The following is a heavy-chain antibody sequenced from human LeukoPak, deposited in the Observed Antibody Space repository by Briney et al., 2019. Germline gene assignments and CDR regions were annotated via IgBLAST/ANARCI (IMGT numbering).Heavy chain of an antibody. J-gene: IGHJ5*02. Sequence: PSETLSLTCTVSGASIENHYWSWIRQPAGKGLEWIGRFEPSGTTKYNPSLKSRITMSVDTSKNQFSLELNSVTAADTAVYSCARGRRVQGVMKKNWFDPWGQGTLVTVSS. V-gene: IGHV4-4*07. CDR3: ARGRRVQGVMKKNWFDP. CDR2: FEPSGTT. CDR1: GASIENHY. D-gene: IGHD3-10*01.